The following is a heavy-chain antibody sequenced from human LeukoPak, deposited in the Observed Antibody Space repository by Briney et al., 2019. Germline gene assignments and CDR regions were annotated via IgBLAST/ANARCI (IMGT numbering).Heavy chain of an antibody. V-gene: IGHV4-4*02. CDR1: GGSISSINW. CDR2: IYHSGST. J-gene: IGHJ3*02. D-gene: IGHD5-12*01. Sequence: SETLSLTCAVSGGSISSINWWSWVRQPPGKGLEWIGEIYHSGSTNYNPSLKSRVTISVDRSKNQSSLNLNSVTAADTAVYYCARGGYDFGAFEIWGQGTMVTVSS. CDR3: ARGGYDFGAFEI.